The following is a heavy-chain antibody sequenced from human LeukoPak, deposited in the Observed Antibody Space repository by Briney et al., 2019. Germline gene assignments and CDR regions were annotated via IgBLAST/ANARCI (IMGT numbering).Heavy chain of an antibody. D-gene: IGHD6-19*01. J-gene: IGHJ4*02. CDR1: GFIFSSYA. V-gene: IGHV3-23*01. Sequence: GGSLRLSCAASGFIFSSYAMSWVRQAPGKGLEWVSTISGSGGSTYYADSVKGRFTISRDNSKNTLYLQMNSLRAEGTAVYYCAKAHLKAAAIAVAGRPFDYWGQGTLVTVSS. CDR2: ISGSGGST. CDR3: AKAHLKAAAIAVAGRPFDY.